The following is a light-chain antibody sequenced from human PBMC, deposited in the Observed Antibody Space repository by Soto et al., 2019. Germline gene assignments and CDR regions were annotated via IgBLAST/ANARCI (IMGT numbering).Light chain of an antibody. Sequence: EIVMTQSPATLSVSPGERATLSCRASQSVSSNLAWYQQKPGQAPRLLIYGASTRATGIPARFSGSGSGTEFTLTVSSLQSEDFAVYYCQQYNNWAPAGVTFGGGTKVEIK. J-gene: IGKJ4*01. CDR3: QQYNNWAPAGVT. V-gene: IGKV3-15*01. CDR2: GAS. CDR1: QSVSSN.